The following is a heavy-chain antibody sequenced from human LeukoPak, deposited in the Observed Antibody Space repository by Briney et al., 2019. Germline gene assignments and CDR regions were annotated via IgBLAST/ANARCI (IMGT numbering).Heavy chain of an antibody. Sequence: SETLSLTCTVSGGSISSYYWNWIRQPPGKGLEYIGYIYYSGSTNYNPSLKSRITISVDTSKNQFSLKLNSVTAADTAVYYCARGSSGWYGHYFDYWGQGTLVTVSS. CDR1: GGSISSYY. J-gene: IGHJ4*02. D-gene: IGHD6-19*01. CDR2: IYYSGST. V-gene: IGHV4-59*01. CDR3: ARGSSGWYGHYFDY.